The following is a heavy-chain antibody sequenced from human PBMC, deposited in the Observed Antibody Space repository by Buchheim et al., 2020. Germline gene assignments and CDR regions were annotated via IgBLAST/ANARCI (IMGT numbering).Heavy chain of an antibody. CDR3: ARGAATLRYYGMDV. D-gene: IGHD2-15*01. CDR2: IWYGGSNK. V-gene: IGHV3-33*01. J-gene: IGHJ6*02. CDR1: GFTFSSYG. Sequence: QVQLVESGGGVVQPGRSLRLSCAASGFTFSSYGMHWVRQAPGKGLEWVAVIWYGGSNKYYADSVKGRFTISRDNSKNTLYLQMNSLRAEDTAVYYCARGAATLRYYGMDVWGQGTT.